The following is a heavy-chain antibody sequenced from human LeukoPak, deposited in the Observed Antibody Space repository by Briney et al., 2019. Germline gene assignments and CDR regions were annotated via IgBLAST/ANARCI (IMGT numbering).Heavy chain of an antibody. CDR2: ISYDGSNK. CDR1: GFTFSSYG. CDR3: AKDVGTVVGTYFDY. J-gene: IGHJ4*02. Sequence: GGSLRLSCAASGFTFSSYGMHWVRQAPGKGLEWVAVISYDGSNKYYADSVKGRFTISRDNSKNTLYLQMNSLRAEDTAVYYCAKDVGTVVGTYFDYWGQGTLVTVSP. V-gene: IGHV3-30*18. D-gene: IGHD1-1*01.